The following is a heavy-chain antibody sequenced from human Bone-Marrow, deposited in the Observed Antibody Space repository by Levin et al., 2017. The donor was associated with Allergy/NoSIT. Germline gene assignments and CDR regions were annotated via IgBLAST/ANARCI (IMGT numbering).Heavy chain of an antibody. Sequence: GGSLRLSCAASGFTFSNAWMSWVRQAPGKGLEWVGRIKSKTDGGTADHAAPAKGRFTISRDDTKNTLYLQMNSLKTEDKAVYYCTSYTIRSHRDWGQGTLVTVSS. CDR1: GFTFSNAW. CDR2: IKSKTDGGTA. V-gene: IGHV3-15*01. D-gene: IGHD3-16*02. CDR3: TSYTIRSHRD. J-gene: IGHJ4*02.